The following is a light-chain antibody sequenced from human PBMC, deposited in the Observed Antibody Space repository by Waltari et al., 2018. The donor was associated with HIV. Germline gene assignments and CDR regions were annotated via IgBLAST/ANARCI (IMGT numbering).Light chain of an antibody. CDR3: ASYTTTSTDV. CDR1: SSDVGAYNY. V-gene: IGLV2-14*03. J-gene: IGLJ1*01. Sequence: QSALTQPASVSGSPGQSIAISCTGTSSDVGAYNYVSWYQQPPGLAPKLMIYYLSNRPSGVSDRFSGSKSGNTASLTISGLQPQDEADYYCASYTTTSTDVFGTGTKVTVL. CDR2: YLS.